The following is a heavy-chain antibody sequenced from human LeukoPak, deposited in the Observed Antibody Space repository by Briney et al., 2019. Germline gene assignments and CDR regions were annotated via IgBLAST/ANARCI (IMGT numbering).Heavy chain of an antibody. CDR3: AELGITLIGGV. J-gene: IGHJ6*04. CDR1: GFTFRSYG. Sequence: PGGSLRLSCAASGFTFRSYGMHWVRQAPGKGLEWVAFIRYDGSKEYYADSVKGRFTISRDNSENTLYLQMNSLRAEDTTVYYCAELGITLIGGVWGKGTTVTISS. CDR2: IRYDGSKE. V-gene: IGHV3-30*02. D-gene: IGHD3-10*02.